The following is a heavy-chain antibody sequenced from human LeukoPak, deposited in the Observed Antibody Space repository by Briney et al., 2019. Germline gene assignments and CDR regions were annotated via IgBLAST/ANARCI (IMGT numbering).Heavy chain of an antibody. CDR3: AMSLHYYDSSGRIDP. CDR2: IVVGSGNT. V-gene: IGHV1-58*01. D-gene: IGHD3-22*01. J-gene: IGHJ5*02. CDR1: GFTFTSSA. Sequence: ASVKVSCKASGFTFTSSAVQWVRQARGQRLEWIGWIVVGSGNTNYAQKFQERVTITRDMSTSTAYMELSSLRSEDTAVYYCAMSLHYYDSSGRIDPWGQGTLVTVSS.